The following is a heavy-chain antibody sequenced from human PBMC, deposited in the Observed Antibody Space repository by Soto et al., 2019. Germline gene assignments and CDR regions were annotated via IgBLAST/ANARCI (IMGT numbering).Heavy chain of an antibody. Sequence: QVQLQESGPGLVKPSETLSLTCTVSGASISNAYWSLIRQSAGKRLEWIGRIHSSGTFNYNPSLKSRVRISRDTSKNQICLNLSSVTAADTAVYYCAGDNIVSKGYCMDGWGQGPTGTVAS. J-gene: IGHJ6*02. CDR1: GASISNAY. CDR2: IHSSGTF. D-gene: IGHD5-12*01. V-gene: IGHV4-4*07. CDR3: AGDNIVSKGYCMDG.